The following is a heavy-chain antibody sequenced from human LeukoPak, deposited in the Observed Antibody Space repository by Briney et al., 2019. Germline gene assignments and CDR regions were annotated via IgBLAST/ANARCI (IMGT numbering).Heavy chain of an antibody. J-gene: IGHJ6*03. CDR2: IYHSGST. V-gene: IGHV4-39*07. D-gene: IGHD3-10*01. CDR1: GGSISSSSYY. Sequence: SETLSLTCTVSGGSISSSSYYWGWIRQPPGKGLEWIGSIYHSGSTYYNPSLKSRVTISVDTSKNQFSLKLSSVTAADTAVYYCARDGTMVRDSLYYYMDVWGKGTTVTVSS. CDR3: ARDGTMVRDSLYYYMDV.